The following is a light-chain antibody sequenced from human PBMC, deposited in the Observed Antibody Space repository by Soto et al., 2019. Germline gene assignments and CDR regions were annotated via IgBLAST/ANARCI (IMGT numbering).Light chain of an antibody. CDR1: SSDVGGYNY. CDR2: EVS. Sequence: QSALTQPASVSGSPGQSITISCTGTSSDVGGYNYVSWYQQNPGKAPKLMIYEVSNRPSGVSNRFSGSKSGNTASLTISGLQDEDAAYYYCSSYTTSSTWVFGGGTQLTVL. J-gene: IGLJ3*02. V-gene: IGLV2-14*01. CDR3: SSYTTSSTWV.